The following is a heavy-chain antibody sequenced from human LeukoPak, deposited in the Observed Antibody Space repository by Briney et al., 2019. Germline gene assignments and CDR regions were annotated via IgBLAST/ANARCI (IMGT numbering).Heavy chain of an antibody. CDR3: ARDWVGTLTFGGVIVLDY. J-gene: IGHJ4*02. CDR2: IIAYNGNT. Sequence: GASVKVSCKASGGTFSSYAISWVRQAPGQGLEWMGGIIAYNGNTNYAQKLQGRVTMTTDTSTSTAYMELRSLRSDDTAVYYCARDWVGTLTFGGVIVLDYWGQGTLVTVSS. CDR1: GGTFSSYA. V-gene: IGHV1-18*01. D-gene: IGHD3-16*02.